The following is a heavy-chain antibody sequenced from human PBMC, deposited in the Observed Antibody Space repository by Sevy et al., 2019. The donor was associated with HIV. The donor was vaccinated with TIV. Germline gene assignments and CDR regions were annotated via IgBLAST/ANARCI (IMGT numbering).Heavy chain of an antibody. CDR2: ISSSSTI. V-gene: IGHV3-48*02. Sequence: GGSLRLSCAASGFTFSTYGMNWVRQAPGKGLEWVSYISSSSTIYYADSVKGRFTISRDNAKNSLYLQMNSLRDEDTAVYYCAREGSVVVAGFYYYYGMGVWGQGTTVTVSS. J-gene: IGHJ6*02. CDR1: GFTFSTYG. D-gene: IGHD6-19*01. CDR3: AREGSVVVAGFYYYYGMGV.